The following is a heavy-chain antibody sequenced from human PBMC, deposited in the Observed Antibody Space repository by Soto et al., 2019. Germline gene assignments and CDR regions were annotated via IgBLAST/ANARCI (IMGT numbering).Heavy chain of an antibody. J-gene: IGHJ6*02. CDR2: IYYSGST. V-gene: IGHV4-59*01. D-gene: IGHD3-9*01. CDR1: GGSISSYY. CDR3: ARLGSDVLRYFDWRTYYGMDV. Sequence: TSETLSLTCTVSGGSISSYYWSWIRQPPGKGLEWIGYIYYSGSTNYNPPLKSRVTISVDTSKNQFSLKLSSVTAADTAVYYCARLGSDVLRYFDWRTYYGMDVWGQGTTVTVSS.